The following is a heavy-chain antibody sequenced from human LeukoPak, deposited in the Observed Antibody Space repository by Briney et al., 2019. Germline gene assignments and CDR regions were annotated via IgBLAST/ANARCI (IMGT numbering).Heavy chain of an antibody. CDR1: GGTFSSYA. CDR3: ARIEQWLPLNY. J-gene: IGHJ4*02. CDR2: IIPILGIA. Sequence: SVKVSCKASGGTFSSYAISWVRQAPGQGLEWMGRIIPILGIANYAQKFQGRVTITADKSTSTAYMELSSLRSEDTAVYYCARIEQWLPLNYWGQGTLVTVSS. D-gene: IGHD6-19*01. V-gene: IGHV1-69*04.